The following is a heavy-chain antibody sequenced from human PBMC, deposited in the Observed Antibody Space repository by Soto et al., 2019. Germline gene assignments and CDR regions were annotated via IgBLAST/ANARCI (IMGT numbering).Heavy chain of an antibody. CDR1: GYTFTNYG. D-gene: IGHD2-15*01. Sequence: QVHLVQSGPEVKKPGASVKVSCKASGYTFTNYGISWVRQAPGQGLAWMGWISAYNVNTNCAQNLQGRVTMTTDTSTITASMELRSLRFDDTAVYYCVLAGFCSGVSCPPELTCFVPWGQGTLLTVCS. J-gene: IGHJ5*02. CDR2: ISAYNVNT. V-gene: IGHV1-18*01. CDR3: VLAGFCSGVSCPPELTCFVP.